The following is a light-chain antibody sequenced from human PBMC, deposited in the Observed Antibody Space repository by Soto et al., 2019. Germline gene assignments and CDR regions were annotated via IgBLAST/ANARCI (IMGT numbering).Light chain of an antibody. CDR1: QGVTTN. Sequence: DIVMTQSPCTLSVSPGERATLSCRAGQGVTTNFAWYQQKSGQSPRLLIYDVSIRATGVPARFSGTGSETDFTLTISGLQSEDSAVYFCQQYNNWPFSFGQGTRLAIK. CDR3: QQYNNWPFS. V-gene: IGKV3-15*01. CDR2: DVS. J-gene: IGKJ5*01.